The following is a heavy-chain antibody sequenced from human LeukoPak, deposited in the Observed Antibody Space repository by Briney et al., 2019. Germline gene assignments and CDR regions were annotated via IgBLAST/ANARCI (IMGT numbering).Heavy chain of an antibody. CDR1: GFTFSSYW. CDR3: ARDEGLALDY. CDR2: INSDGRSA. D-gene: IGHD3-3*02. V-gene: IGHV3-74*01. J-gene: IGHJ4*02. Sequence: GGSLRLSCAVSGFTFSSYWMHWVRQAPGKGLVWVSRINSDGRSASYADSVKGRFTISRDNAKNTLYLQMNSLRAEDTALYYCARDEGLALDYWGQGTLVTVSS.